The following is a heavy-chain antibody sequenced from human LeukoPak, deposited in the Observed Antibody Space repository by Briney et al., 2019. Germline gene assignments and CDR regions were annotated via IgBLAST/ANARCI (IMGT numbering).Heavy chain of an antibody. J-gene: IGHJ6*03. CDR3: ARGYYYGSGSSWGDRGDYYYYYMDV. D-gene: IGHD3-10*01. CDR1: GFTFSSYW. V-gene: IGHV3-7*03. CDR2: IKQDGSEK. Sequence: PGGSLRLSCAASGFTFSSYWMSWVRQAPGKGLEWVANIKQDGSEKYYVDSVKGRFTISRDNAKNSLYLQMNSLRAADTAVYYCARGYYYGSGSSWGDRGDYYYYYMDVWGKGTTVTISS.